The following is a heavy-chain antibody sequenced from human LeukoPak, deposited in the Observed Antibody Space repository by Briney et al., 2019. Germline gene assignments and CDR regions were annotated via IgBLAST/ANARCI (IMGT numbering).Heavy chain of an antibody. CDR3: ARGESIAAAGGGDYFDY. CDR1: GGSISSYY. CDR2: IYYSGST. Sequence: SETLSLTCTVSGGSISSYYWSWIRQPPGKGLEWIGYIYYSGSTNYNPSLKSRVTISVDTSKNQFSLKLSSVTAADTAVYYCARGESIAAAGGGDYFDYWGQGTLVTVSS. V-gene: IGHV4-59*01. J-gene: IGHJ4*02. D-gene: IGHD6-13*01.